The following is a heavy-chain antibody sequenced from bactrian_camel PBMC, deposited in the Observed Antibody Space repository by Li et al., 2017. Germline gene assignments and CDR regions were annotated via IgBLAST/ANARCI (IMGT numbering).Heavy chain of an antibody. V-gene: IGHV3S53*01. CDR1: GYHHSAYC. CDR2: INSDGNI. D-gene: IGHD4*01. CDR3: AADQPESDYGANCQPEYEYNY. J-gene: IGHJ4*01. Sequence: HVQLVESGGKTVQTGGSLRLSCQASGYHHSAYCLAWFRQAPGKAREGVAAINSDGNISVTDSVKGRFTVSKDNAKNTLYLYMNNLQPEDSGIYYCAADQPESDYGANCQPEYEYNYWGQGTQVTVS.